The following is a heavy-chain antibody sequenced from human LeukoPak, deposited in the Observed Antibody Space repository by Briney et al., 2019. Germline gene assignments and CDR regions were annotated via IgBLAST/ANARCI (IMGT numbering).Heavy chain of an antibody. J-gene: IGHJ4*02. CDR1: GFSFEAYG. CDR3: RVTSWRTGFDY. Sequence: GRSLRLSCAASGFSFEAYGMYWVRQAPGKGLEWVPGITWNSDDMAYADSVKGRFTISRDNAKNCLYLQMNSLTVEDTALYCTRVTSWRTGFDYWGQGTLVTVSS. D-gene: IGHD1-1*01. V-gene: IGHV3-9*01. CDR2: ITWNSDDM.